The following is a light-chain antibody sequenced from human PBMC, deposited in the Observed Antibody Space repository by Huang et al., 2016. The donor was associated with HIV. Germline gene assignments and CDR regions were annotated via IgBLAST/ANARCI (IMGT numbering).Light chain of an antibody. CDR1: QSVSSY. CDR3: QQRSNWALT. J-gene: IGKJ4*01. CDR2: DAS. V-gene: IGKV3-11*01. Sequence: IVLTQSPATLSLSPGERATRSCRASQSVSSYLAWYKQKPCQAPRRLIYDASNRAIDISARFSGSGSGTDCTLTSSSLEPEEFAVDYCQQRSNWALTFGGGTKVEIK.